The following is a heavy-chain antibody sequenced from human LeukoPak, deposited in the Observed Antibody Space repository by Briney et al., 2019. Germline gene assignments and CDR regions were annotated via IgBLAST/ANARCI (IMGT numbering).Heavy chain of an antibody. V-gene: IGHV3-23*01. CDR1: GFTFKNYA. J-gene: IGHJ4*02. CDR3: APFPMEFDY. D-gene: IGHD3-3*01. Sequence: GSLRLSCAASGFTFKNYALSWVRQAPGKGLEWVSAISGSGGSTYYADSLKGRFTISRDNSKNTLYLQMNSLRAEDTAVYYCAPFPMEFDYWGQGTLVTVSS. CDR2: ISGSGGST.